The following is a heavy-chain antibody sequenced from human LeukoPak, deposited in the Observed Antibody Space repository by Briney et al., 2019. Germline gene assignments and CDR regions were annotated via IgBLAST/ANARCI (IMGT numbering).Heavy chain of an antibody. V-gene: IGHV4-34*01. Sequence: PAETLSLTCAVYGGSFSGYYWSWIRQPPGKGLEWIGEINHSGSTNYNPSLKSRVTISVDTSKNQFSLKLSSVTAADTAVYYCASVYDSSGFYPFWGQGTLVTVSS. J-gene: IGHJ4*02. D-gene: IGHD3-22*01. CDR2: INHSGST. CDR3: ASVYDSSGFYPF. CDR1: GGSFSGYY.